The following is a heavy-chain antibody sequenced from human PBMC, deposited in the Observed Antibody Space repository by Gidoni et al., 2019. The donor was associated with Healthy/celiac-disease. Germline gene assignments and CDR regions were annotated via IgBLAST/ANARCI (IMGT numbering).Heavy chain of an antibody. CDR3: ALDYYDRFLNWFDP. D-gene: IGHD3-22*01. J-gene: IGHJ5*02. CDR2: SSPIFGTA. Sequence: QVQLVQSGAEVEKPGSSVKVSCKASGGTFSSYAISWVRQAPGQGLEWMGGSSPIFGTANYAQKFQGRVTITADESTSTAYMELSSLRSEDTAVYYCALDYYDRFLNWFDPWGQGTLVTVSS. CDR1: GGTFSSYA. V-gene: IGHV1-69*01.